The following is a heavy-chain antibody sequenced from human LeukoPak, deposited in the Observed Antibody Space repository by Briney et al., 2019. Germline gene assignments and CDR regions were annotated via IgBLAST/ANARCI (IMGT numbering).Heavy chain of an antibody. CDR2: INPNGGST. CDR3: ARAPGGNSAFDY. D-gene: IGHD4-23*01. J-gene: IGHJ4*02. CDR1: GYTFTSYY. V-gene: IGHV1-46*01. Sequence: ASVKVSCKASGYTFTSYYMHWVRQAPGQGLEWMGIINPNGGSTSYAQKFQGRVTMTRDMSTSTVYMELSSLRSEDTAVYYCARAPGGNSAFDYWGQGTLVTVSS.